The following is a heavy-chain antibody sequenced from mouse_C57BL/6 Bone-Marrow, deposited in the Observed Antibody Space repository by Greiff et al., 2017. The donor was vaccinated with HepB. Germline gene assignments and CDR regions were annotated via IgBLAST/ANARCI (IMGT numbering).Heavy chain of an antibody. J-gene: IGHJ2*01. V-gene: IGHV1-50*01. CDR2: IDPSDSYT. CDR1: GYTFTSYW. CDR3: ARWDY. Sequence: QVQLKQPGAELVKPGASVKLSCKASGYTFTSYWMQWVKQRPGQGLEWIGEIDPSDSYTNYNQKFKGKATVTVDTSSSTAYMQLSSLTSEDSAVYYCARWDYWGQGTTLTVSS.